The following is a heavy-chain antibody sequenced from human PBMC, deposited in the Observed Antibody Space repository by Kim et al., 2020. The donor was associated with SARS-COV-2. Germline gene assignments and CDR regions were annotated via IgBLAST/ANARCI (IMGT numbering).Heavy chain of an antibody. CDR1: GFTFSSYA. V-gene: IGHV3-23*01. D-gene: IGHD3-22*01. CDR3: ASHNYYDSSGSAGGVRYYYGMDV. J-gene: IGHJ6*02. CDR2: ISGSGGST. Sequence: GGSLRLSCAASGFTFSSYAMSWVRQAPGKGLEWVSAISGSGGSTYYADSVKGRFTISRDNSKNTLYLQMNSLRAEDTAVYYCASHNYYDSSGSAGGVRYYYGMDVWGQGTTVTVSS.